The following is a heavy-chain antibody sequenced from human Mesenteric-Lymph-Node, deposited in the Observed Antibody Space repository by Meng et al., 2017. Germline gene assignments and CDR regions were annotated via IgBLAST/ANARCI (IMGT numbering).Heavy chain of an antibody. D-gene: IGHD3-22*01. J-gene: IGHJ4*02. CDR1: GFTFSSYW. CDR3: ASNNYDSSPDY. CDR2: INTDGSVT. V-gene: IGHV3-74*01. Sequence: GESLKISCAVSGFTFSSYWMYWVRQAPGKGLVWVSRINTDGSVTTYADSVKGRFTISRDIAKNTLYLQMNSLRAEDTAVYYCASNNYDSSPDYWGQGTLVTVSS.